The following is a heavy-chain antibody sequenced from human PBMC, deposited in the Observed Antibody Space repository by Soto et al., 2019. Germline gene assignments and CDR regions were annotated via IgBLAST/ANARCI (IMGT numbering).Heavy chain of an antibody. Sequence: QVQLVQSGAEVKKPGSSVKVSCKASGGTFSSYAISWVRQAPGQGLEWMGGIIPIFGTANYAQKFQGRVTINADESTSTAYRELSSLRSEDTAVYYCARVVTVVKSFHYWYFDLWGRGTLVTVSS. CDR1: GGTFSSYA. V-gene: IGHV1-69*12. D-gene: IGHD2-15*01. CDR2: IIPIFGTA. J-gene: IGHJ2*01. CDR3: ARVVTVVKSFHYWYFDL.